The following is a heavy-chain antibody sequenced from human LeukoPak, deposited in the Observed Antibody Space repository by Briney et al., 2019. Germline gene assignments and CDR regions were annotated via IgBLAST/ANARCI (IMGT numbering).Heavy chain of an antibody. Sequence: GGSLRLSCAVSGFTFSNYWMYWVRQAPGKRLVWVARINSDGSSTTYADSVEGRFTISRDNTKSMLHLQMHSLRVDDSAVYFCTRTTTTADWYFDLWRRGTLVTVSS. J-gene: IGHJ2*01. V-gene: IGHV3-74*01. CDR1: GFTFSNYW. CDR3: TRTTTTADWYFDL. CDR2: INSDGSST. D-gene: IGHD1-1*01.